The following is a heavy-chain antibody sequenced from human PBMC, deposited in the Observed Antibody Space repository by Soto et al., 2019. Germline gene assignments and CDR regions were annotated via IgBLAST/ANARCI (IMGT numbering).Heavy chain of an antibody. CDR2: IYYSGST. Sequence: PSETLSLTCTVSGGSISSSSYYWGWIRQPPGKGLEWIGSIYYSGSTYYNPSLKSRVTISVDTSKNQFSLKLGSVTAADTAMYYCARSGRGTITKGMLASWGQGTLVTVSS. D-gene: IGHD1-20*01. CDR3: ARSGRGTITKGMLAS. J-gene: IGHJ5*02. V-gene: IGHV4-39*01. CDR1: GGSISSSSYY.